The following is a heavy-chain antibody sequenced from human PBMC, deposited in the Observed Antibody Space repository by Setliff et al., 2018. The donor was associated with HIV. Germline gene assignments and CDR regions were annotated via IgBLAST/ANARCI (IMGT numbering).Heavy chain of an antibody. J-gene: IGHJ4*02. Sequence: PGGSLRLSCAASGLRFSNHAMSWVRQAPGKGLEWVAIIWYDGSKKYYADSVKGRFTMSRDNSKNTLYLQMNSLRAEDTAVYYCAKDHKGYYYDSSGYHYEGVDYWGQGTLVTVSS. CDR3: AKDHKGYYYDSSGYHYEGVDY. CDR1: GLRFSNHA. CDR2: IWYDGSKK. D-gene: IGHD3-22*01. V-gene: IGHV3-33*06.